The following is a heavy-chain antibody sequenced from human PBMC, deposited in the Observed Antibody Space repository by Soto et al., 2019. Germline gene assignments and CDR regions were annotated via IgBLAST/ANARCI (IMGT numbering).Heavy chain of an antibody. CDR2: TTTYNGNT. Sequence: QVQLVQSGAEVKKPGASVKVSCKTSGYGFTAYGITWVRQAPGQGFEWMGRTTTYNGNTKYAQKAQGRVTMTTDTSTSTAYMELRSLRFDDTAVYYCARDNGQWLVGWGQGTLVTVSS. CDR1: GYGFTAYG. V-gene: IGHV1-18*01. CDR3: ARDNGQWLVG. J-gene: IGHJ4*02. D-gene: IGHD6-19*01.